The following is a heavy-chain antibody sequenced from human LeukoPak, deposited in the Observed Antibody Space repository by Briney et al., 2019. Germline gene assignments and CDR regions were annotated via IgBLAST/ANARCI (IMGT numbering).Heavy chain of an antibody. CDR3: ARGDCSGGSCPPEPFDY. D-gene: IGHD2-15*01. CDR1: GYTFTSYY. V-gene: IGHV1-46*01. Sequence: ASVKVSCKASGYTFTSYYMHRVRQALGQGLEWMGIINPSGGSTSYAQKFQGRVTMTRDTSTSTVYMELSSLRSEDTAVYYCARGDCSGGSCPPEPFDYWGQGTLVTVSS. J-gene: IGHJ4*02. CDR2: INPSGGST.